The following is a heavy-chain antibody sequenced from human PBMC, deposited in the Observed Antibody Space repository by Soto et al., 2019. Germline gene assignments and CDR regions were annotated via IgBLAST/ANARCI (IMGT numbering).Heavy chain of an antibody. D-gene: IGHD4-4*01. CDR2: ISSSGYT. CDR3: AKDLIDYSNSYFDY. CDR1: GFSFSNYA. Sequence: HPGGSLRLSCATSGFSFSNYAMSWVRQAPGKGLEWVAGISSSGYTYYVDSLKGRFTISRGNSKNSLYLQMNSLRAEDTAVYYCAKDLIDYSNSYFDYWGQGTLVTVSS. V-gene: IGHV3-23*01. J-gene: IGHJ4*02.